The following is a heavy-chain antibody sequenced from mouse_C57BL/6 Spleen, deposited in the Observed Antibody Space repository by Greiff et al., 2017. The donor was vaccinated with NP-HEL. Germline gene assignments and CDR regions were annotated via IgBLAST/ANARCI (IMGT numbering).Heavy chain of an antibody. CDR3: ARLGSSPLYAMDY. CDR2: IDPSDSET. J-gene: IGHJ4*01. D-gene: IGHD1-1*01. CDR1: GYTFTSYW. V-gene: IGHV1-52*01. Sequence: VQLQQPGAELVRPGSSVKLSCKASGYTFTSYWMHWVKQRPIQGLEWIGNIDPSDSETHYNQKFKDKATLTVDKASSTAYMKLSTLTSEDSAVYYCARLGSSPLYAMDYWGQGTSVTVSS.